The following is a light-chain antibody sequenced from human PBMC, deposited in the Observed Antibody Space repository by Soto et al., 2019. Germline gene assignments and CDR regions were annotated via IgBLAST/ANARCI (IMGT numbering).Light chain of an antibody. CDR1: PSIGSW. Sequence: DLQMTQSPSTLSASVGDRVTLTCRASPSIGSWLAWYPQKPGKAPKLLIYKASSLETGVPSRFSGSGSGTEFTLTISSLQPDDSATYYCQQYNSFSTWTFGQGTKVEIK. V-gene: IGKV1-5*03. J-gene: IGKJ1*01. CDR3: QQYNSFSTWT. CDR2: KAS.